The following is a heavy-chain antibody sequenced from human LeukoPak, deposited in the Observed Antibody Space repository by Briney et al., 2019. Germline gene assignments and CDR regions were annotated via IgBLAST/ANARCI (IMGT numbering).Heavy chain of an antibody. Sequence: GGSLRLSCAASGGTFSNNWMSWVRQVPGKGLEWVAHIKQDGSETYYVDSVKGRFTISRDNAKNSLYLQMDSLRAEDTAVYYCAYSYGYAFDIWGQGTMVIVSA. CDR1: GGTFSNNW. J-gene: IGHJ3*02. V-gene: IGHV3-7*03. CDR2: IKQDGSET. D-gene: IGHD5-18*01. CDR3: AYSYGYAFDI.